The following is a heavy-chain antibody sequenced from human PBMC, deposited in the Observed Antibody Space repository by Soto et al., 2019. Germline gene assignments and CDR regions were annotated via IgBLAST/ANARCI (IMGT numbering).Heavy chain of an antibody. CDR2: FDPEDGDT. CDR3: AANIGHGENGGWFDP. V-gene: IGHV1-24*01. D-gene: IGHD3-16*01. CDR1: GYALTEMS. J-gene: IGHJ5*02. Sequence: ASVKVACKASGYALTEMSIQWVSQAPGKGLEWMGGFDPEDGDTIYSQNFQGRVTMTEDTSTDTSYMKLSSLTSGDTAVYYCAANIGHGENGGWFDPWGQGTLVTVSS.